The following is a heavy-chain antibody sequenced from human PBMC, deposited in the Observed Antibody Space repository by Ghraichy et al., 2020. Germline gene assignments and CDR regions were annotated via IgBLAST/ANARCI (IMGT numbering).Heavy chain of an antibody. CDR2: ISHDGNFK. D-gene: IGHD6-13*01. Sequence: GGSLRLSCAASGFSFRTYSMHWVRQAPGKGLEWVAVISHDGNFKYYADSVKGRISITRDNPRNTVYLQMNSLRAEDTAVYYCARDIKSSSWSYYYYAMDVWGQGTTVTVS. V-gene: IGHV3-30-3*01. CDR1: GFSFRTYS. CDR3: ARDIKSSSWSYYYYAMDV. J-gene: IGHJ6*02.